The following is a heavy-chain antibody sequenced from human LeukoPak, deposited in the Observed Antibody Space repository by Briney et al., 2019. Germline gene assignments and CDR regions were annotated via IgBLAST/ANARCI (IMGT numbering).Heavy chain of an antibody. CDR1: GGSFSGYY. Sequence: LSLTCAVYGGSFSGYYWSWIRQAPGKGLEWLSYISSSNTIYSADSVKGRFTISRDNAKNSLYLQMNSLRAEDTAVYYCARGSILITFGGLIVWGQGTLVTVSS. CDR2: ISSSNTI. V-gene: IGHV3-11*04. D-gene: IGHD3-16*02. CDR3: ARGSILITFGGLIV. J-gene: IGHJ4*02.